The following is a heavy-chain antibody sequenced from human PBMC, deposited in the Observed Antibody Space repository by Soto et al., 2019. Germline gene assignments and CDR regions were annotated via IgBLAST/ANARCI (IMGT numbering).Heavy chain of an antibody. V-gene: IGHV4-34*01. CDR2: INHSGST. D-gene: IGHD3-22*01. Sequence: SETLSLTCAVYGGSFSGYYWSWIRQPPGKGLEWIGEINHSGSTNYNPSLKSRVTISVDTSKNQFSLKLSSVTAADTAVYYCAGRNQHYYDSSGYYNYWGQGTLVTVSS. J-gene: IGHJ4*02. CDR1: GGSFSGYY. CDR3: AGRNQHYYDSSGYYNY.